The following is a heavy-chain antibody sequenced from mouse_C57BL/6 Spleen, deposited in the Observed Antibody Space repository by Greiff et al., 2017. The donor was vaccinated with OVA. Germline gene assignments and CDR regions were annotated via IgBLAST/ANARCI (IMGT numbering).Heavy chain of an antibody. Sequence: QVQLQQPGAELVKPGASVKLSCKASGYTFTSYWMQWVKQRPGQGLEWIGEIDPSDSYTNYNQKFKGKATLTVDTSSSTAYMQLSSLTSEDSAVYYCAYYSNYRLAYWGQGTLVTVSA. D-gene: IGHD2-5*01. CDR2: IDPSDSYT. J-gene: IGHJ3*01. V-gene: IGHV1-50*01. CDR1: GYTFTSYW. CDR3: AYYSNYRLAY.